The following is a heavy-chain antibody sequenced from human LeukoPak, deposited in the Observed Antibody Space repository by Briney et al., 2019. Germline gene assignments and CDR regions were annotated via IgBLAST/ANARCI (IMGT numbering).Heavy chain of an antibody. J-gene: IGHJ3*02. CDR1: GGSISSYY. D-gene: IGHD6-13*01. V-gene: IGHV4-59*01. Sequence: PSETLSLTCTVSGGSISSYYWSWIRQPPGKGLEWIGYIYYSGSTNYNPSLKSRVTISVDTSKNQFSLKLSSVTAADTAVYYCARAGYSSSIAAFDIWGQGTMVTVSS. CDR2: IYYSGST. CDR3: ARAGYSSSIAAFDI.